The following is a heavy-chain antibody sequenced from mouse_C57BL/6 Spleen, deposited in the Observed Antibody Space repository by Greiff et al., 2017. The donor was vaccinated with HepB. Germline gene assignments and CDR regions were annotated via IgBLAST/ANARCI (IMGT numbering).Heavy chain of an antibody. CDR2: ISSGSSTI. J-gene: IGHJ4*01. CDR1: GFTFSDYG. V-gene: IGHV5-17*01. Sequence: EVKLMESGGGLVKPGGSLKLSCAASGFTFSDYGMHWVRQAPEKGLEWVAYISSGSSTIYYADTVKGRFTISRDNAKNTLFLQRTSLRSEDTAMYYCARQGAMDYWGQGTSVTVSS. CDR3: ARQGAMDY.